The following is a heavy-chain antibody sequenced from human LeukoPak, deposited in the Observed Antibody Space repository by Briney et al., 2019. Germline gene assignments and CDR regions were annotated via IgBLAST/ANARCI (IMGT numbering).Heavy chain of an antibody. V-gene: IGHV3-23*01. CDR2: ISGSGGST. CDR1: GFTFSTHS. Sequence: GGSLRLSCAASGFTFSTHSMHWVRQAPGKGLEWVSGISGSGGSTYYADSVKGRFTISRDNSKNTLYLQMNSLRAEDTAVYYCAKNRIGSITLYGMDVWGQGTTVTVSS. CDR3: AKNRIGSITLYGMDV. J-gene: IGHJ6*02. D-gene: IGHD1-14*01.